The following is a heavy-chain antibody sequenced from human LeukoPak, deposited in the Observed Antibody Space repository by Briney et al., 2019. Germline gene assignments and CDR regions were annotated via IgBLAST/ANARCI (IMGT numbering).Heavy chain of an antibody. Sequence: SETLSLTCDVYRGSFSGYFWSWIRQTPGKGLEWLGEMNDSGSTNYNPSLKSRVTISVAVSKNQYSLRLTSVTAADTAVYYCARKGFVESTGWRGAFDVWGQGTMVTVSS. CDR2: MNDSGST. CDR3: ARKGFVESTGWRGAFDV. J-gene: IGHJ3*01. CDR1: RGSFSGYF. D-gene: IGHD2-8*02. V-gene: IGHV4-34*01.